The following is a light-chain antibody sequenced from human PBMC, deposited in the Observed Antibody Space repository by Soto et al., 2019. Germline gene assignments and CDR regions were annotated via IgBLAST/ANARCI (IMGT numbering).Light chain of an antibody. CDR2: DAS. V-gene: IGKV3-20*01. Sequence: EIVLTQSPGTLSLSPGERATLSCRASQSVGNNNLAWYQQKPGQAPRFLIYDASSRATGIPDRFSGSGSGTDFTLTISRLEPEDFAVYYCQQSGSKPLTFGGGTKV. CDR1: QSVGNNN. CDR3: QQSGSKPLT. J-gene: IGKJ4*01.